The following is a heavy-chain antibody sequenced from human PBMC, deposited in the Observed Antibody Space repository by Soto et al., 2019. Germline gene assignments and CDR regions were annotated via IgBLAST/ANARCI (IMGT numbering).Heavy chain of an antibody. V-gene: IGHV4-34*01. J-gene: IGHJ5*02. CDR3: ARGGGIGYCTNGVCRRFWFDP. Sequence: SETLSLTCAVYGGSFSGYYWSWISQPPGKGLEWIGEINHSGSTNYNPSLESRVTISVDTSKNQFSLKLSSVTAADTAVYYCARGGGIGYCTNGVCRRFWFDPWGQGTLVTVSS. CDR1: GGSFSGYY. CDR2: INHSGST. D-gene: IGHD2-8*01.